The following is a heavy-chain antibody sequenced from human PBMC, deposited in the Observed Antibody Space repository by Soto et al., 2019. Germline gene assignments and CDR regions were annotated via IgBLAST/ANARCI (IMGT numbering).Heavy chain of an antibody. Sequence: SETLSLTCTVSGGSISSGDYYWSWIRQPPGKGLERIGYIYYSGSTYYNPSLKSRVTISVDTSKNQFSLKLSSVTAADTAVYYCARDWNYGDYEDMVDPWGQGTLVTVSS. CDR3: ARDWNYGDYEDMVDP. CDR1: GGSISSGDYY. J-gene: IGHJ5*02. CDR2: IYYSGST. V-gene: IGHV4-30-4*01. D-gene: IGHD4-17*01.